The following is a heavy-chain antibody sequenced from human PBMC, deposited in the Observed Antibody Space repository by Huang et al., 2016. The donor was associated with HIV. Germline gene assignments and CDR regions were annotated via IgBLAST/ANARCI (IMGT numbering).Heavy chain of an antibody. CDR1: GYKFHIYE. D-gene: IGHD3-16*01. V-gene: IGHV1-18*04. Sequence: QIHLVQSGPEVKQPGASVKVSCKASGYKFHIYEITWVRQTPGQGFEWMGWISGDNVSTRFAQKFQDRLTMTTDVSTSTAYLELRSLGLDDTAVYYCARTKGEFDFWGQGALVTVSS. CDR3: ARTKGEFDF. CDR2: ISGDNVST. J-gene: IGHJ4*02.